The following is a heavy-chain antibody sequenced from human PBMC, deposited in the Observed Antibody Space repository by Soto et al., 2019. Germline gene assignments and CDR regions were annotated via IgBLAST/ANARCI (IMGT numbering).Heavy chain of an antibody. V-gene: IGHV3-73*01. Sequence: HPGGSLRLSCATTGFTFSTSAMHWVRQVSGKGLEWTARIRNKANNYATTYAPSVKGRFTISRDDSENTVYLHMNSLKIEDTAIYYCAKQIYGGNSWGQGTLVTVSS. CDR2: IRNKANNYAT. CDR3: AKQIYGGNS. CDR1: GFTFSTSA. J-gene: IGHJ4*02. D-gene: IGHD2-21*02.